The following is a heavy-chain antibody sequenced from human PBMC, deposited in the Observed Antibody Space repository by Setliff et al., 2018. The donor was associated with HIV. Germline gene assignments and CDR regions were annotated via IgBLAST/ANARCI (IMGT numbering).Heavy chain of an antibody. CDR2: IRSRPFGVTT. CDR3: TRGTRSMIRRVPFDY. V-gene: IGHV3-49*03. D-gene: IGHD3-22*01. J-gene: IGHJ4*02. CDR1: GFTFGDYG. Sequence: GGSLRLSCLGSGFTFGDYGMSWFRQAPGKGLEWVGLIRSRPFGVTTEYAASVKGRFTSSGDDSESIANLQMNSLKSADAAVYYCTRGTRSMIRRVPFDYWGQGTLVTVSS.